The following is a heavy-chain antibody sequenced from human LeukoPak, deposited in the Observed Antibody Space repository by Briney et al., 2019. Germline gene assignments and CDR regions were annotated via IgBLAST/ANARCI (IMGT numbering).Heavy chain of an antibody. J-gene: IGHJ4*02. CDR2: TYYRSKWYS. Sequence: SQTLSLTCVISGDSVSSNSAAWNWIRQSPSRGLEWLGSTYYRSKWYSYSAVSVKGRIIINPDTSKNQFSLQLNSVTPEDTAVYYCARGYSSGWYYFDYWGQGTLVTVSS. CDR1: GDSVSSNSAA. V-gene: IGHV6-1*01. D-gene: IGHD6-19*01. CDR3: ARGYSSGWYYFDY.